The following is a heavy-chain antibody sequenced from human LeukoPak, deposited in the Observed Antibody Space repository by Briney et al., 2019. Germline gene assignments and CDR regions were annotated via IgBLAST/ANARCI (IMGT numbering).Heavy chain of an antibody. CDR2: IYNSGST. CDR3: ARSRDGYNLDY. J-gene: IGHJ4*02. V-gene: IGHV4-59*01. D-gene: IGHD5-24*01. CDR1: GGSIGSYY. Sequence: PSETLSLTCTVSGGSIGSYYWTWIQQPPGKGLEWIGYIYNSGSTNYNPSLKSRVTISVDTSKGQFSLKLSSVTAADTAVYYCARSRDGYNLDYWGQGTLVTVSS.